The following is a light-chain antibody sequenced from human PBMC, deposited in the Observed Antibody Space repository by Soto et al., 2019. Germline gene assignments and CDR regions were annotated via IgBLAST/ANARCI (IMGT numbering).Light chain of an antibody. CDR2: GVS. CDR1: SSDIGGYNY. Sequence: QSALTQPPSASGSPGQSVTISCTGTSSDIGGYNYVSWYQQHPGKAPKLMIYGVSKRPSGVPDRFSGSKSGNTASLNVSGLQAEDEADYYCSSYAGSNTYVFGTGTKLTVL. CDR3: SSYAGSNTYV. J-gene: IGLJ1*01. V-gene: IGLV2-8*01.